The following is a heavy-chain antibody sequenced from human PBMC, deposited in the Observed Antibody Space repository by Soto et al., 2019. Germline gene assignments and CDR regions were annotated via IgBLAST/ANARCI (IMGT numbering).Heavy chain of an antibody. Sequence: PGGSLRLSCAASGFTFSYYYMSWIRQAPGKGLEWVSYISSSSSYTNYADSLKGRFTISRDNAKNSLYLQMNSLRAEDTALYYCAISQDRGGRTTFIYWGQGTQVTVSS. CDR2: ISSSSSYT. D-gene: IGHD3-16*01. J-gene: IGHJ4*02. CDR1: GFTFSYYY. V-gene: IGHV3-11*03. CDR3: AISQDRGGRTTFIY.